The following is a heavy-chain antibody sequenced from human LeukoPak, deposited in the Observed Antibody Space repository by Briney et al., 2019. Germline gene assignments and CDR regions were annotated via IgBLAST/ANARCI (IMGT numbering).Heavy chain of an antibody. CDR1: GFTFSNYA. CDR2: ISGDYT. CDR3: AKVRSSDYGNYFDQ. V-gene: IGHV3-23*01. D-gene: IGHD5-12*01. J-gene: IGHJ4*02. Sequence: GGSLRLSCAASGFTFSNYAMSWVRQAPGKGLEWVSAISGDYTYYTDSVKGRFTISRDNSKNTLYLQMNSLRAEDTAVYYCAKVRSSDYGNYFDQWGQGTLVIVSS.